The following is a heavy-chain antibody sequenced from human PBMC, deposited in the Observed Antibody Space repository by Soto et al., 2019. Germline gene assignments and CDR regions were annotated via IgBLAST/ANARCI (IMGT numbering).Heavy chain of an antibody. Sequence: PGGSLRLSCAASGFTFDDYAMHWVRQAPGKGLEWVSGISWNSGSIGYADSVKGRFTISRDNAKNSLYLQMNSLRAEDTALYYCAKEYLAAAGTAYYYYGMDVWGQGTTVTVSS. CDR1: GFTFDDYA. J-gene: IGHJ6*02. D-gene: IGHD6-13*01. CDR3: AKEYLAAAGTAYYYYGMDV. CDR2: ISWNSGSI. V-gene: IGHV3-9*01.